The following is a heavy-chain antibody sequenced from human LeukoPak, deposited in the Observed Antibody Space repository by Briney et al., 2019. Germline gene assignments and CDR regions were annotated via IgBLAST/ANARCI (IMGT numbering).Heavy chain of an antibody. V-gene: IGHV3-11*05. CDR2: ITSSSSDT. CDR1: GFTFSDYY. CDR3: ARDYDILTGYFRGGFDY. D-gene: IGHD3-9*01. J-gene: IGHJ4*02. Sequence: GGPLRLSCAASGFTFSDYYMSWIRQAPGKGLEWISYITSSSSDTNYADSVKGRFTISRDNAKKSLYLQMNSLRAEDTAVYYCARDYDILTGYFRGGFDYWGQGTLVTVSS.